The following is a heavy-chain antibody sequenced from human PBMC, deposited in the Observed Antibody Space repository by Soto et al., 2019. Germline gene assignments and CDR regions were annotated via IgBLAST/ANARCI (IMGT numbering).Heavy chain of an antibody. CDR2: IYYSGST. D-gene: IGHD3-10*01. J-gene: IGHJ4*02. CDR1: GGSISSSSYY. V-gene: IGHV4-39*01. CDR3: ARLAGWCGELSNY. Sequence: SETLSLTCTVSGGSISSSSYYWGWIRQPPGKGLEWIGSIYYSGSTYYNPSLKSRVTISVDTSKNQFSLKLSSVTAADTAVYYCARLAGWCGELSNYWGQGTLVTVSS.